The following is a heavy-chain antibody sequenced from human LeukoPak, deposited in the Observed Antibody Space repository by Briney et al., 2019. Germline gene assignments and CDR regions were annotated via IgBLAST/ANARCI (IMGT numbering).Heavy chain of an antibody. D-gene: IGHD3-10*01. V-gene: IGHV4-30-4*08. CDR3: ARITMVRGVLFDY. CDR2: IYYSGST. CDR1: GGSISSGDYY. Sequence: PSETLSLTCTVSGGSISSGDYYWSWIRQPPGKGREWIGYIYYSGSTYYNPSLKSRVTISVDTSKNQFSLKLSSVTAADTAVYYCARITMVRGVLFDYWGQGTLVTVSS. J-gene: IGHJ4*02.